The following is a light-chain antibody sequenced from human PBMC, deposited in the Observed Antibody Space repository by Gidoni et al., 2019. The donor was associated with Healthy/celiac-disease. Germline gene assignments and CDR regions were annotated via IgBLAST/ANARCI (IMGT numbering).Light chain of an antibody. Sequence: QSALTQPRSVSGPPGTSATITCTGTSSDVGCYNYVSWYQQHPGKAPKLMIYDVSKRPSGVPDRFSGSKSGNTTSLTISGLQAEDEADYYCCSYAGSYTFPYVFGTGTKVTVL. CDR1: SSDVGCYNY. V-gene: IGLV2-11*01. CDR3: CSYAGSYTFPYV. J-gene: IGLJ1*01. CDR2: DVS.